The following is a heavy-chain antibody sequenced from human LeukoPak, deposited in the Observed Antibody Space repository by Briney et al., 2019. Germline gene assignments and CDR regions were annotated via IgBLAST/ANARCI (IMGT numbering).Heavy chain of an antibody. Sequence: AGSLRLSCAASGFTFSSYGMSRVRQAPGKGLEWVSGISGSGGRTYFADSVKGRFTISRDNSKNTLYLQMNSLRAEDTAVYYCARHLSGVTGYTYGRGIDYWGQGTLVTVSS. J-gene: IGHJ4*02. V-gene: IGHV3-23*01. CDR3: ARHLSGVTGYTYGRGIDY. CDR2: ISGSGGRT. CDR1: GFTFSSYG. D-gene: IGHD5-18*01.